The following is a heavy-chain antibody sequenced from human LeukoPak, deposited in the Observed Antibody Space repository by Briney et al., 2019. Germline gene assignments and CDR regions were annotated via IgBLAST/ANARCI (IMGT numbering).Heavy chain of an antibody. J-gene: IGHJ4*02. CDR1: GGTFSSYT. CDR3: ARDGQQLVRFLY. Sequence: SVKVSCKASGGTFSSYTISWVRQAPGQGLEWMGRIIPILGIANYAQKFQGRVTITADKSTSTAYMELSSLRSEDTAVYYCARDGQQLVRFLYWGQGTLVTVPS. D-gene: IGHD6-6*01. V-gene: IGHV1-69*04. CDR2: IIPILGIA.